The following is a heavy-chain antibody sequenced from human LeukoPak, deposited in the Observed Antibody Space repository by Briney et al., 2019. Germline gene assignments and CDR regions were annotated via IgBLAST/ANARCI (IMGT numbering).Heavy chain of an antibody. CDR2: ISGSGGGT. Sequence: PGGSLRLSCAGSGFTFSSYAMSWVRQAPGKGLEWVSGISGSGGGTYYADSVKGRFTISRDDSKNTVYLHMNSLRAEDTALYYCAKDMQAANWGQGTPVTVSS. D-gene: IGHD2-2*01. CDR1: GFTFSSYA. J-gene: IGHJ4*02. CDR3: AKDMQAAN. V-gene: IGHV3-23*01.